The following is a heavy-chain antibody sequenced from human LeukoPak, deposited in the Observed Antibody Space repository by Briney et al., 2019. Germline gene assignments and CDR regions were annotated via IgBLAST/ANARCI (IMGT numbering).Heavy chain of an antibody. Sequence: SVKVSCKASGGTFSSYAISWVRQAPGQGLEWMGGIIPIFGTANYAQKFQGGVTITADESTSTAYMELSSLRSEDTAVYYCARDGVAVAGTEDWGQGTLVTVSS. CDR2: IIPIFGTA. J-gene: IGHJ4*02. CDR1: GGTFSSYA. V-gene: IGHV1-69*01. D-gene: IGHD6-19*01. CDR3: ARDGVAVAGTED.